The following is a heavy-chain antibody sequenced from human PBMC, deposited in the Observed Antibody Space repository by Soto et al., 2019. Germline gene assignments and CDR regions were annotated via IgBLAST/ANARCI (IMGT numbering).Heavy chain of an antibody. CDR1: GGTFSSYA. Sequence: QVQLVQSGAEVKKPGSSVKVSCKASGGTFSSYAISWVRQAPGQGLEWMGGIIPIFGTANYAQKFQGRVTITADESTSTAYMELSSLRSEDTAVYYCARGRDGYNYEERANWFDPWGQGTLVTVSS. V-gene: IGHV1-69*01. CDR2: IIPIFGTA. D-gene: IGHD5-12*01. J-gene: IGHJ5*02. CDR3: ARGRDGYNYEERANWFDP.